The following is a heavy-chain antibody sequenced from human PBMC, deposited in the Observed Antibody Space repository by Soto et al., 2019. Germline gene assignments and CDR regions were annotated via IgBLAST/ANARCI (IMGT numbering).Heavy chain of an antibody. CDR3: ARGDYHDTSGPFSDAFDV. CDR2: IGTGGDT. V-gene: IGHV3-13*04. Sequence: GGSLRLSCAASGFTFSSYDMHWVRQATGKVLEWVSGIGTGGDTYYPGSAKGRFTISRDNTKNSLYLQMNSLRAEDTAVYYCARGDYHDTSGPFSDAFDVWGQGTMVTVSS. J-gene: IGHJ3*01. D-gene: IGHD3-22*01. CDR1: GFTFSSYD.